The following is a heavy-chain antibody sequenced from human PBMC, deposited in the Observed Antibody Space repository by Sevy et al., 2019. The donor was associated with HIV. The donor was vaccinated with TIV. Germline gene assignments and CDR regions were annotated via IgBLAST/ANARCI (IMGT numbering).Heavy chain of an antibody. V-gene: IGHV3-9*01. J-gene: IGHJ3*02. CDR2: ISWNSGSI. D-gene: IGHD3-22*01. CDR1: GFTFDDYA. CDR3: AKDRGYYDSSGSYPKWGAFDI. Sequence: GGSLRLSCAASGFTFDDYAMHWVRQAPGKGLEWVSGISWNSGSIGYADSVKGRFTISRDNAKNSLYLQMNSLRAEDTALYYWAKDRGYYDSSGSYPKWGAFDIWGQGTMVTVSS.